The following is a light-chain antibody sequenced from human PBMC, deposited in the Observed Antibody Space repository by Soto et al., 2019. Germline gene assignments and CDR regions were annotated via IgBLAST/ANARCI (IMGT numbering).Light chain of an antibody. V-gene: IGKV3-15*01. CDR3: QQYNNWPGWT. Sequence: EIVMMQSPATLSVSPGERATLSCRASQSVSNNLAWYQQKPGQAPRLLIYGASTRATGIPARFSGSGSGTEFTLTISSLQSEDFAVYYCQQYNNWPGWTVGQGTKVEIK. CDR1: QSVSNN. CDR2: GAS. J-gene: IGKJ1*01.